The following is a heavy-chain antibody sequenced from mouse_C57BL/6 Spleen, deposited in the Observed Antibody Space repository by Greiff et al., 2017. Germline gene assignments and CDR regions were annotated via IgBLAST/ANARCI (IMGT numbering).Heavy chain of an antibody. Sequence: EVKLMESGPVLVKPGASVKMSCKASGYTFTDYYMNWVKQSHGKSLEWIGVINPYNGGTSYNQKFKGKATLTVDKSSSTAYMELNSLTSEDSAVYYCARTGDYAMDYWGQGTSVTVSS. CDR1: GYTFTDYY. V-gene: IGHV1-19*01. CDR3: ARTGDYAMDY. CDR2: INPYNGGT. J-gene: IGHJ4*01.